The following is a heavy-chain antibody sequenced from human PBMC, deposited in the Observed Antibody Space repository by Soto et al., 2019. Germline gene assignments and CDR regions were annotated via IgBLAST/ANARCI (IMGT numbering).Heavy chain of an antibody. CDR1: GFTFSSYA. CDR2: ISYDGSNK. CDR3: ARSPIAVAGTSSEMGY. Sequence: GGSLRLSCAASGFTFSSYAMHWVRQAPGKGLEWVAVISYDGSNKYYADSVKGRFTISRDNSKNTLYLQMNSLRAEDTAVYYCARSPIAVAGTSSEMGYWGQGTLVTVSS. J-gene: IGHJ4*02. V-gene: IGHV3-30-3*01. D-gene: IGHD6-19*01.